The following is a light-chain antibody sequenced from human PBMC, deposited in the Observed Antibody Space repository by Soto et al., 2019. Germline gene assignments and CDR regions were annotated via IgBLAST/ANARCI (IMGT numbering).Light chain of an antibody. J-gene: IGKJ4*02. CDR1: QSINEC. CDR3: QQHNSYPLA. V-gene: IGKV1-5*03. CDR2: EVS. Sequence: DILLTQSPSTLSASVGDRVTISCRASQSINECLAWYQHKPGKAPNLLIYEVSTLQSGVPSRFSGSGSGTEFTLTISSLQPEDFATYSCQQHNSYPLAFGGGTKVDIK.